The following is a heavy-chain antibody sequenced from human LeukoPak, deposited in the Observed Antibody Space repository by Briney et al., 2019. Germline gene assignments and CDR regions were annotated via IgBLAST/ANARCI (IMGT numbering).Heavy chain of an antibody. V-gene: IGHV5-51*01. CDR3: ARQSSTAYYDSSGLPYDAFDM. CDR2: IYPGDSAT. J-gene: IGHJ3*02. CDR1: EYSSTSSW. Sequence: GEPLKISCKASEYSSTSSWIAWVRQIPGKGLKWLEIIYPGDSATRNNTSFQGQSTFSADKSSTAAYLQWSTLKASATAMYYCARQSSTAYYDSSGLPYDAFDMWGEGTMVTVPS. D-gene: IGHD3-22*01.